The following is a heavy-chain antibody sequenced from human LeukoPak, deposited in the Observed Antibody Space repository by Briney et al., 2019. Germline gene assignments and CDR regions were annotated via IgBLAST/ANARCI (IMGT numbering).Heavy chain of an antibody. J-gene: IGHJ4*02. Sequence: PSETLSLTCTVSSGSISSSSYYWGWIRQPPGKGLEWIGSIYYSGSTYYNPSLKSRVTISVDTSKNQFSLKLSSVTAADTAVYYCARDLITMIVVVRGAFDYWGQGTLVTASS. CDR2: IYYSGST. V-gene: IGHV4-39*07. CDR3: ARDLITMIVVVRGAFDY. CDR1: SGSISSSSYY. D-gene: IGHD3-22*01.